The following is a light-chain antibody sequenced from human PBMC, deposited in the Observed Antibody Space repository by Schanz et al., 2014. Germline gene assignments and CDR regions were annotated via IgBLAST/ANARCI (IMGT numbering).Light chain of an antibody. J-gene: IGKJ1*01. V-gene: IGKV3-11*01. CDR2: HAS. Sequence: EIVLTQSPGTLSLSPGERATLSCRASQSVTSNLAWYQQKPGQAPRLLIYHASNRATAIPARFTGSGSGTDFTLTISSLQPDDFATYYCQQYNSYLWTFGQGTKVEIK. CDR3: QQYNSYLWT. CDR1: QSVTSN.